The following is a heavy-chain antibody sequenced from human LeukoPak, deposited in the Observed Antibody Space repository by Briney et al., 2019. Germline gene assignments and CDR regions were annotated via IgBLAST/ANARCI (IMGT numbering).Heavy chain of an antibody. CDR2: IRIKGNSYTT. D-gene: IGHD3-22*01. Sequence: PGGSLRLSCAAPEFTFSRYAMTWVRQAPGKGLEWVGLIRIKGNSYTTEYAASVKGRFTISRDDSKNSLYLQMNSLKTEDTAVYYCAREGIFYYVSDSPPPVKDAFDIWGQGTMVTVSS. CDR3: AREGIFYYVSDSPPPVKDAFDI. J-gene: IGHJ3*02. V-gene: IGHV3-72*01. CDR1: EFTFSRYA.